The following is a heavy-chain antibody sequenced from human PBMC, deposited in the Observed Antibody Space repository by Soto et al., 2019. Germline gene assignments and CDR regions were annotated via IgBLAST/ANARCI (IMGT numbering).Heavy chain of an antibody. CDR1: GGSISSSNW. Sequence: LSLTCAVSGGSISSSNWWSWVRQPPGKGLEWIGEIYHSGSTNYNPSLKSRVTISVDKSKNQFSLKLSSVTAADTAVYYCARDRRVGYCSSTSCFYFDYWGQGTLVTVSS. CDR3: ARDRRVGYCSSTSCFYFDY. CDR2: IYHSGST. D-gene: IGHD2-2*03. J-gene: IGHJ4*02. V-gene: IGHV4-4*02.